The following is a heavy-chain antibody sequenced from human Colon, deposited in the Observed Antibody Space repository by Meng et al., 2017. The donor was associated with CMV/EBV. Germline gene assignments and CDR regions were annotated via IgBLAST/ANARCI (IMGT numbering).Heavy chain of an antibody. Sequence: TVSGGSISSCSYYWSWIRQHPGKGLEWIGYIYYSGTTHSNPSLKSLVTMSVDTSKNQFSLKLSSVTAADTAVYYCARGWVPGGDFDYWGQGALVTVSS. CDR1: GGSISSCSYY. CDR2: IYYSGTT. V-gene: IGHV4-31*01. D-gene: IGHD2-2*01. CDR3: ARGWVPGGDFDY. J-gene: IGHJ4*02.